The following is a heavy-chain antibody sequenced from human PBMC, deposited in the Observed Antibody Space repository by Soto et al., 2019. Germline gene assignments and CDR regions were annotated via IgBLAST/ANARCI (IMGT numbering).Heavy chain of an antibody. Sequence: ASVKVSCKASGYTFTGHYIHWVRQAPEQGPEWMGEIGPESGATRYTQRFQGRVTMTRDMSITTVYMELNNLSPDDTAVYYCGRGRSGQIVVFYWGQGTPVTVSS. CDR1: GYTFTGHY. V-gene: IGHV1-2*02. CDR2: IGPESGAT. CDR3: GRGRSGQIVVFY. J-gene: IGHJ4*02. D-gene: IGHD1-26*01.